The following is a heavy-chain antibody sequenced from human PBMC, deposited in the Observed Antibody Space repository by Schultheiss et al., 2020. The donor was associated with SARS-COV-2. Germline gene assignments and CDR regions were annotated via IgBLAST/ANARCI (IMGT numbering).Heavy chain of an antibody. J-gene: IGHJ5*02. D-gene: IGHD6-19*01. CDR2: IYSGGST. Sequence: GGSLRLSCAASGFTVSSNYMSWVRQAPGKGLEWVSVIYSGGSTYYADSVKGRFTISRDNAKNSLYLQMNSLRDEDTAVYYCARDKGPQQWLAYNWFDPWGQGTLVTVSS. CDR1: GFTVSSNY. CDR3: ARDKGPQQWLAYNWFDP. V-gene: IGHV3-66*01.